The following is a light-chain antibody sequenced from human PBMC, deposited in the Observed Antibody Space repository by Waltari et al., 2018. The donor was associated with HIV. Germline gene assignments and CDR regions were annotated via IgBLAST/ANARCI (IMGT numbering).Light chain of an antibody. CDR3: AAWDDSLSGWV. CDR2: RSD. J-gene: IGLJ3*02. CDR1: RSNIGTDH. V-gene: IGLV1-47*01. Sequence: QSVLTQPPPASGTPGQRITISCLGNRSNIGTDHAYWYQQLPGAAPKHLIYRSDQRPSGVPDRFSGSKSGTSASLAISGLRSEDEADYYCAAWDDSLSGWVFSGGTKLTVL.